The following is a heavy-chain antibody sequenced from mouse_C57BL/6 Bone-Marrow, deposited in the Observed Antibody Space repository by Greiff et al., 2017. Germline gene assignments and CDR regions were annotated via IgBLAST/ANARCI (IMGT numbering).Heavy chain of an antibody. D-gene: IGHD2-3*01. CDR2: IDPSDSYT. J-gene: IGHJ3*01. CDR3: ARSGLLPFAY. Sequence: QVQLQQPGAELVMPGASVKLSCKASGYTFTSYWMHWVKQRPGQGLEWIGEIDPSDSYTNYNQKFKGKSTLTVDKSSSTAYMQLSSLTSEDSAVYYCARSGLLPFAYWGQGTLVTVYA. V-gene: IGHV1-69*01. CDR1: GYTFTSYW.